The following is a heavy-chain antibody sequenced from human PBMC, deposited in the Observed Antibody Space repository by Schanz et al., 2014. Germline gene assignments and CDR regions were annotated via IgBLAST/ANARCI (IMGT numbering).Heavy chain of an antibody. V-gene: IGHV3-7*01. CDR2: IKQDGSEK. J-gene: IGHJ6*02. CDR1: GFIFSNSW. Sequence: EVQLVESGGGLVQPGGSLRLSCAASGFIFSNSWMSWVRQAPGKGLEWVANIKQDGSEKYYVDSVKGRFTISRDNAKNSLYLQMNSLTAEDTAVYYCARDRQQLVGRIGYYYGMDVWGQGTTVTVSS. CDR3: ARDRQQLVGRIGYYYGMDV. D-gene: IGHD6-13*01.